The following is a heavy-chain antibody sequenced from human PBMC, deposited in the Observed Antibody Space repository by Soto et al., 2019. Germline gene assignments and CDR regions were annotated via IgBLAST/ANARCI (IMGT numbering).Heavy chain of an antibody. Sequence: ASVKVSCKASGYNFIDYSINWVRQAPGQGLEWMGWMNPKSGHTAHAQKIQGRVILTRDTSINTVYMELSSLTSGDTAVYFCARRIKAGKFESWGRATQVSVS. J-gene: IGHJ5*02. D-gene: IGHD1-1*01. V-gene: IGHV1-8*01. CDR3: ARRIKAGKFES. CDR1: GYNFIDYS. CDR2: MNPKSGHT.